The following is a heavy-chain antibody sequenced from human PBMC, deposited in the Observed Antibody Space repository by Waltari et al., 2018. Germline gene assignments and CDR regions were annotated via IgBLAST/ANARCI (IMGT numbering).Heavy chain of an antibody. Sequence: QVQLVQSGAEVKRPGASVKVSCKASGYTFSTYDISWVRQAPGQGLEWMGWMSPNIGKSGYAQRFQSRVTLTRNSSISTAYMELSSLRSDDTAVYYCARRRGSYLANWFDTWGQGTLVTVSS. J-gene: IGHJ5*02. CDR2: MSPNIGKS. CDR3: ARRRGSYLANWFDT. CDR1: GYTFSTYD. V-gene: IGHV1-8*01. D-gene: IGHD1-26*01.